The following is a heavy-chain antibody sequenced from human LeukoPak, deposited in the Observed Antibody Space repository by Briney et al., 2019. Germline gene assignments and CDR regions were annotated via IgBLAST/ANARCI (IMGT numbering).Heavy chain of an antibody. J-gene: IGHJ4*02. CDR3: ARDNMVRGVPLHY. Sequence: GGSLRLSCAASGYTFTSYAMNWVRQAPGQGLEWMGWINTNTGNPTYAQGFTGRFVFSLDTSVSTAYLQISSLKAEDTAVYYCARDNMVRGVPLHYWGQGTLVTVSS. CDR1: GYTFTSYA. CDR2: INTNTGNP. D-gene: IGHD3-10*01. V-gene: IGHV7-4-1*02.